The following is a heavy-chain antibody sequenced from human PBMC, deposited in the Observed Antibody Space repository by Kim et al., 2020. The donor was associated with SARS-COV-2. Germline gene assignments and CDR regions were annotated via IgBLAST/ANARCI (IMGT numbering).Heavy chain of an antibody. CDR2: INWNSGII. CDR3: AKRVRAGSVWKYFYV. Sequence: GGSLRLSCVASGFSFGGYGMHWVRQVPGKGLEWVSGINWNSGIIAYADSVKGRFTISRDNARNSLYLQMNNLGPEDAALYYCAKRVRAGSVWKYFYVWG. CDR1: GFSFGGYG. V-gene: IGHV3-9*01. D-gene: IGHD1-7*01. J-gene: IGHJ6*02.